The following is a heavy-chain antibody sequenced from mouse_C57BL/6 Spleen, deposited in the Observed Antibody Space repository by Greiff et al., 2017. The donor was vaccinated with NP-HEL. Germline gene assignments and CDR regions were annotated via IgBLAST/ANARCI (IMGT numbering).Heavy chain of an antibody. Sequence: EVQLQQSGPELVKPGASVKMSCKASGYTFTDYNMHWVKQSHGKSLEWIGYINPNNGGTSYNQKFKGKATLTVNKSSSTAYMELRSLTSEDSAVYYCARGDLVYYYGNYFYAMDYWGQGTSVTVSS. V-gene: IGHV1-22*01. J-gene: IGHJ4*01. CDR1: GYTFTDYN. D-gene: IGHD2-1*01. CDR2: INPNNGGT. CDR3: ARGDLVYYYGNYFYAMDY.